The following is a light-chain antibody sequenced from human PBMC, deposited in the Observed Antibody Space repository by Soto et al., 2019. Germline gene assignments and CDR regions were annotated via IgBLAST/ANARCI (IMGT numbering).Light chain of an antibody. V-gene: IGKV3-11*01. CDR1: QSVSKS. Sequence: MQSPATLSASPGEGATLLCRASQSVSKSLAWYQQKPGQAPRLLIYGASTRATGIPVRFSGSASGTDFTLTISSLEPEDFAVYYCQQRSDWPLITFGQGTRLEIK. CDR3: QQRSDWPLIT. CDR2: GAS. J-gene: IGKJ5*01.